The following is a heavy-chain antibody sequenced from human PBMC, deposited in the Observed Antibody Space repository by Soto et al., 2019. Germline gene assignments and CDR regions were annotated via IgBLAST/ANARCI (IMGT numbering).Heavy chain of an antibody. CDR3: ARVNIVVVTANWFDP. J-gene: IGHJ5*02. Sequence: GASVKVSCKASGYTFTGYYMHWVRQAPGQGLEWMGWINPNSGGTNYAQKFQGRVTMTRDTSISTAYMELSRLRSDDTAVYYCARVNIVVVTANWFDPWGQGTLVTVSS. CDR2: INPNSGGT. V-gene: IGHV1-2*02. D-gene: IGHD2-21*02. CDR1: GYTFTGYY.